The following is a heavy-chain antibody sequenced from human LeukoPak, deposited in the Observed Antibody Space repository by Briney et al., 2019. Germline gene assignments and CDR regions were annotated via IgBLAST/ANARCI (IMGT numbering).Heavy chain of an antibody. Sequence: HPGGSLRLSCAASGFTFSSYSMNWVRQAPGKGLEWVSYISSSSSTKYYADSVKGRFTISRDNAENSLYLQMNSLRAEDTAVYYCARTWNNGGWYVTFDYWGQGTLVTVSS. D-gene: IGHD6-19*01. J-gene: IGHJ4*02. CDR3: ARTWNNGGWYVTFDY. V-gene: IGHV3-48*04. CDR2: ISSSSSTK. CDR1: GFTFSSYS.